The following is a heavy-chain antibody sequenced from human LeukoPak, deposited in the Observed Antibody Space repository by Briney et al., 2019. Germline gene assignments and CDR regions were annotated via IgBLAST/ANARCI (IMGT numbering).Heavy chain of an antibody. CDR2: NYYSGRA. Sequence: SETLPLTCTVSGGPIRSRSYYWRWIRQPPGKGLEWNGSNYYSGRACCNRYLKSRVSISVDTSKNQFSLKLSSVTAADTAVYYCARRSYYDSSGYYYVRNWFDPWGQGTLVTVSS. J-gene: IGHJ5*02. V-gene: IGHV4-39*01. CDR1: GGPIRSRSYY. CDR3: ARRSYYDSSGYYYVRNWFDP. D-gene: IGHD3-22*01.